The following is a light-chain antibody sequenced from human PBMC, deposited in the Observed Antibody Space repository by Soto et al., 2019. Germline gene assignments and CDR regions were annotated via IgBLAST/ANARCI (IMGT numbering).Light chain of an antibody. CDR2: EAS. J-gene: IGKJ1*01. V-gene: IGKV1-5*03. CDR1: QCISSW. Sequence: GGRVTITCRASQCISSWLAWYQQKPGKAPRILIYEASSLESGVTSKLSGSRSGTEFTLTISSLQPDDFETYYCQQYNSYPWKFGQGTKVEIK. CDR3: QQYNSYPWK.